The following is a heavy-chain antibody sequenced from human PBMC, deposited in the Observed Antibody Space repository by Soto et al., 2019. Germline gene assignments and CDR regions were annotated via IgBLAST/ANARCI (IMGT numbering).Heavy chain of an antibody. D-gene: IGHD3-10*01. CDR2: INPNSGGT. Sequence: ASVKVACKASGDTFTGYYMHWVRQAPGQGLEWMGWINPNSGGTNYAQKFQGWVTMTRDTSISTAYMELSRLRSDDTAVYYCARELVLWFGAQSNLYGMDVWGQGTTVTVSS. J-gene: IGHJ6*02. V-gene: IGHV1-2*04. CDR3: ARELVLWFGAQSNLYGMDV. CDR1: GDTFTGYY.